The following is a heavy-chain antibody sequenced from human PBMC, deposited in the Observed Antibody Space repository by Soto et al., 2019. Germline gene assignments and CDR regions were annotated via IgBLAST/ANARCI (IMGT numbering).Heavy chain of an antibody. Sequence: PGGSLRLSCAASGFTFSSYAMSWVRQAPGKGLEWVSAISGSCGSTYYADSVKGRFTISRDNSKNTLYLQMNSLRAEDTAVYYCAKDAVGGCSSTSCYTGWFDPWGQGTLVTVSS. D-gene: IGHD2-2*02. J-gene: IGHJ5*02. CDR2: ISGSCGST. CDR3: AKDAVGGCSSTSCYTGWFDP. V-gene: IGHV3-23*01. CDR1: GFTFSSYA.